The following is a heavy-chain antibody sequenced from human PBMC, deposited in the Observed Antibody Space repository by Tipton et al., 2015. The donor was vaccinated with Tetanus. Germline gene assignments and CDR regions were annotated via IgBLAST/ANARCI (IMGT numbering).Heavy chain of an antibody. V-gene: IGHV4-39*07. Sequence: LRLSCTVSGGSISSFNYYWGWIRQPPGKGLEWIGSIYYSGSTNYNPSLESRVTISVDTSKNQFSLKLRSVTAADTAVYYCARLYSYGSLYWFDPWGQGTLVTVSS. D-gene: IGHD5-18*01. CDR2: IYYSGST. CDR1: GGSISSFNYY. J-gene: IGHJ5*02. CDR3: ARLYSYGSLYWFDP.